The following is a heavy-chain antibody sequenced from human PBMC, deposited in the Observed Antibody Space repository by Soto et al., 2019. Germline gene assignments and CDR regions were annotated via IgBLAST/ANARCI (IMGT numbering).Heavy chain of an antibody. J-gene: IGHJ3*02. CDR1: GFTFSDYY. CDR2: ISSSSSYT. CDR3: ARSDGYNYYAFDI. D-gene: IGHD5-12*01. Sequence: PGGSLRLSCAASGFTFSDYYMSWIRQAPGKGLEWVSYISSSSSYTNYADSVKGRFTISRDNAKNSLYLQMNSLRAEDTAVYYCARSDGYNYYAFDIWGQGTMVTVSS. V-gene: IGHV3-11*06.